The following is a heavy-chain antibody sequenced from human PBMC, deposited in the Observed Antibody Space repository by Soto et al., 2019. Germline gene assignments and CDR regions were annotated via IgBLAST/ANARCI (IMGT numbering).Heavy chain of an antibody. V-gene: IGHV3-23*01. CDR1: GVXFIGYA. D-gene: IGHD2-2*01. J-gene: IGHJ5*02. CDR3: AKGAHIVVVPAAIGPFDP. CDR2: ISGSGGST. Sequence: GXLRLSYATSGVXFIGYALSWIRHATGNGLELVSAISGSGGSTYYADSVKGRFTISRDNSKNTLYLQMNSLRAEDTAVYYCAKGAHIVVVPAAIGPFDPWGQGTLVTVSS.